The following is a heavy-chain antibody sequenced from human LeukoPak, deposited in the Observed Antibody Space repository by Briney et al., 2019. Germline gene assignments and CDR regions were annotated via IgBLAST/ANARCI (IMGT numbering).Heavy chain of an antibody. D-gene: IGHD6-13*01. CDR3: AKDRRSIAAALDAFDI. V-gene: IGHV3-23*01. J-gene: IGHJ3*02. Sequence: GGSLRLSCAASGFTFSSYAMSWVRQAPGKGLEWVSAISGSGGSTYYADSVKGRFTISRDNSKNTLYLQMNSPRAEDTAVYYCAKDRRSIAAALDAFDIWGQGTMVTVSS. CDR2: ISGSGGST. CDR1: GFTFSSYA.